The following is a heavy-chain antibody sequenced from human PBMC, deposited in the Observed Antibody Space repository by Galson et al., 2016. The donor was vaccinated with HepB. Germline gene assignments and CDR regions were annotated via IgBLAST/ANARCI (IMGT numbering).Heavy chain of an antibody. J-gene: IGHJ6*02. CDR1: GFTFLSYG. CDR3: AKDFTMIVAPYYYYGMDV. V-gene: IGHV3-30*18. CDR2: ISYDGSIK. Sequence: SLRLSCAASGFTFLSYGMHWVRQAPGKGLEWVAVISYDGSIKYYVDSVKGRFTISRDNSKNTLYLQMNSLRAEDTAVYYCAKDFTMIVAPYYYYGMDVWGQGTTVTVSS. D-gene: IGHD3-22*01.